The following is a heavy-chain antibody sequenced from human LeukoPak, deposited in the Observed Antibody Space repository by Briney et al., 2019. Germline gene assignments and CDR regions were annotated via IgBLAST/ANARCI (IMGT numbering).Heavy chain of an antibody. D-gene: IGHD6-13*01. V-gene: IGHV3-33*01. CDR2: IWYDGSNK. J-gene: IGHJ1*01. CDR3: ARDPGSSSWFRAAEYFQH. Sequence: GGSLRLSCAASGFTFSSYGMHWVRQAPGKGLEWVAVIWYDGSNKYYADSVKGRFTISRDNSKNTLYLQMNSLRAEDTAVYYCARDPGSSSWFRAAEYFQHWGQGTLVTVSS. CDR1: GFTFSSYG.